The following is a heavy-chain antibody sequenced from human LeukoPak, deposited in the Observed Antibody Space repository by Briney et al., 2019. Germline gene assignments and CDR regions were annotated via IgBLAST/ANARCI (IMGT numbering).Heavy chain of an antibody. Sequence: ASVEVSCKASGYTFTSYDINWVRQATGQGLEWMGWMNPNSGNTGYAQKFQGRVTMTRNTSISTAYMELSSLRSEDTAVYYCAREAIVVVPAANAGSYYYYMDVWGKGTTVTISS. CDR1: GYTFTSYD. CDR2: MNPNSGNT. CDR3: AREAIVVVPAANAGSYYYYMDV. D-gene: IGHD2-2*01. J-gene: IGHJ6*03. V-gene: IGHV1-8*01.